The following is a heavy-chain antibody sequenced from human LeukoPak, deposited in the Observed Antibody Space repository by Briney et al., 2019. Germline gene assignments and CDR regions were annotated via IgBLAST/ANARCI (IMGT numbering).Heavy chain of an antibody. J-gene: IGHJ4*02. CDR1: GFTFSSYA. D-gene: IGHD4-11*01. CDR2: ISGSGVST. Sequence: GGSLRLSCAASGFTFSSYAMSWVRQAPGKGLEWVSAISGSGVSTYYADSVKGRFTISRDNSKNTLYLQMNSLRAEDTAVYYCATGDYSNFYPEFDYWGQGTLVTVSS. CDR3: ATGDYSNFYPEFDY. V-gene: IGHV3-23*01.